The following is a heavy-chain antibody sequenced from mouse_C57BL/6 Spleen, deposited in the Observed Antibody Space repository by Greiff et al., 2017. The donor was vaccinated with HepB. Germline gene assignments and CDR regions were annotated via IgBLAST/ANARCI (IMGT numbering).Heavy chain of an antibody. J-gene: IGHJ4*01. CDR3: ARSIYYYYAMDY. V-gene: IGHV5-17*01. Sequence: EVNVVESGGGLVKPGGSLKLSCAASGFTFSDYGMHWVRQAPEKGLEWVAYISSGSSTIYYADTVKGRFTISRDNAKNTLFLQMTSLRSEDTAMYYCARSIYYYYAMDYWGQGTSVTVSS. CDR2: ISSGSSTI. D-gene: IGHD1-1*01. CDR1: GFTFSDYG.